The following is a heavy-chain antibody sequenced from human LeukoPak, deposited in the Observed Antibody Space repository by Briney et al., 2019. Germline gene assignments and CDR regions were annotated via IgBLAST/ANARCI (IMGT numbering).Heavy chain of an antibody. Sequence: PGGSLRLSCAASGFTFSSYAMHWVRQAPGKGLEYVSGISSDGGSPFHVNSVKGRFTISRDNSKNTLYLQMGSLRAEDMAVYYCAREYCSGGSCQYYFDYWGQGTLVTASS. CDR2: ISSDGGSP. J-gene: IGHJ4*02. V-gene: IGHV3-64*01. CDR1: GFTFSSYA. CDR3: AREYCSGGSCQYYFDY. D-gene: IGHD2-15*01.